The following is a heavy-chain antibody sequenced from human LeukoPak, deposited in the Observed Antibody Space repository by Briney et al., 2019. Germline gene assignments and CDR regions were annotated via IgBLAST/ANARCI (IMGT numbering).Heavy chain of an antibody. J-gene: IGHJ4*02. CDR2: IYYSGST. CDR1: GGSTSSYY. CDR3: ATMAAAGTVDY. Sequence: SETLSLTCTVSGGSTSSYYWSWIRQPPGKGLEWIGYIYYSGSTNYNPSLKSRVSISVDTSKNQFSLKLSSVTAADTAVYYCATMAAAGTVDYWGQGTLVTVSS. V-gene: IGHV4-59*01. D-gene: IGHD6-13*01.